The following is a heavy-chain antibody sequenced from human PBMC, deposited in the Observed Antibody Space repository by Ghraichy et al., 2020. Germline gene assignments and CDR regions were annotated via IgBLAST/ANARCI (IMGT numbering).Heavy chain of an antibody. CDR1: GGSISSGGYY. D-gene: IGHD4-17*01. CDR2: IYYSGST. Sequence: SETLSLTCTVSGGSISSGGYYWSWIHQHPGKGLEWIGYIYYSGSTYYNPSLKSRVTISVDTSKNQFSLKLSSVTAADTAVYYCAVFTVTPGTMADYWGQGTLVTVSS. J-gene: IGHJ4*02. CDR3: AVFTVTPGTMADY. V-gene: IGHV4-31*03.